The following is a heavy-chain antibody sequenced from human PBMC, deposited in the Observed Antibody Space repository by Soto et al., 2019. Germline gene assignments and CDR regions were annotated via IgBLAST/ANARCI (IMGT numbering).Heavy chain of an antibody. CDR1: GGTFSSYA. CDR2: IIPIFGTA. J-gene: IGHJ4*02. D-gene: IGHD1-26*01. V-gene: IGHV1-69*06. Sequence: SVKVSCKTGGGTFSSYAISWVRHAPGQGLEWMGGIIPIFGTANYAQKFQGSVTITADKSTSTAYMELSSLKSEDTAVYYCASSRERRLTPEAFDYWGQGTLVTVSS. CDR3: ASSRERRLTPEAFDY.